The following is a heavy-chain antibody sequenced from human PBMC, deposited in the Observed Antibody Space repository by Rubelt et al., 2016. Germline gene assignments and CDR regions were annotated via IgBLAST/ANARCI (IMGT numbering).Heavy chain of an antibody. D-gene: IGHD4-17*01. CDR1: GFTFSNYD. Sequence: EVQLLESGGGLVQPGGSLRLSCAASGFTFSNYDMNWVRQAPGKGLECVSTISDNGVILYYADSVKGRFTISRATSKTTLYLQRNSLRAEETGVYYCGRGGEYGDNEDYYYYSGMDVWGQGTTVTVSS. J-gene: IGHJ6*02. V-gene: IGHV3-23*01. CDR2: ISDNGVIL. CDR3: GRGGEYGDNEDYYYYSGMDV.